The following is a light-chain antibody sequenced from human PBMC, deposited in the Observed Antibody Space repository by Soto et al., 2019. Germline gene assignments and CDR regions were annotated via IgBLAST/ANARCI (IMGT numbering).Light chain of an antibody. CDR2: GAS. CDR1: QSVSSSY. CDR3: QRYGSSPRFT. J-gene: IGKJ3*01. V-gene: IGKV3-20*01. Sequence: EIVLTQSPGTLSLSPGERATLSCRASQSVSSSYLAWYQHKPGQAPRLLIYGASNRATGILDRFSGSGSGTDFTLTISRLEPEDLAVYYCQRYGSSPRFTFGPGTKVDIK.